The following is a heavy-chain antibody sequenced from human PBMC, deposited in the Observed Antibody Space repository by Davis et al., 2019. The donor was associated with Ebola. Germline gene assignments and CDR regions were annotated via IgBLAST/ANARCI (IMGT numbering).Heavy chain of an antibody. CDR2: ISTSSSYI. D-gene: IGHD1-26*01. CDR1: GFTFSSYN. J-gene: IGHJ3*01. CDR3: AAIVGPTRGAFDL. V-gene: IGHV3-21*04. Sequence: PGGSLRLSCAASGFTFSSYNMNWVRQAPGKGLEWVASISTSSSYIYYADSVKGRFTISRDRSKNTVFLQMNSLRGGDTAIYYCAAIVGPTRGAFDLWGQGTNVTVSS.